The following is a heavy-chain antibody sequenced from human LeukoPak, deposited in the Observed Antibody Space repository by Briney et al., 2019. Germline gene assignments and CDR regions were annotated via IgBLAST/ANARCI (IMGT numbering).Heavy chain of an antibody. CDR1: GFTFNYAW. CDR2: TVSEIDGGTT. D-gene: IGHD1-7*01. J-gene: IGHJ6*02. CDR3: TTDEDWNYARKDV. V-gene: IGHV3-15*04. Sequence: GGSLRLSCAASGFTFNYAWMSWVRQVPGKGLVWVGQTVSEIDGGTTDYAAPVKGRFTISRDDSKSTLYLQMNSLKIEDTAVYYCTTDEDWNYARKDVWGQGATVIVSS.